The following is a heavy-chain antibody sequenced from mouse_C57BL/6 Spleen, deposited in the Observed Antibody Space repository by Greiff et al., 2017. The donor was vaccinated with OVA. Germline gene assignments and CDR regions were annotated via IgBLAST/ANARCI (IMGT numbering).Heavy chain of an antibody. J-gene: IGHJ1*03. CDR2: IRNKANGYTT. D-gene: IGHD1-1*01. CDR1: GFTFTDYY. Sequence: EVKLVESGGGLVQPGGSLSLSCAASGFTFTDYYMSWVRQPPGKALEWLGFIRNKANGYTTEYSASVKGRFTISRDNSQSILYLQMNALRAEDSATYYCARSGYYGSRYFDVWGTGTTVTVSS. CDR3: ARSGYYGSRYFDV. V-gene: IGHV7-3*01.